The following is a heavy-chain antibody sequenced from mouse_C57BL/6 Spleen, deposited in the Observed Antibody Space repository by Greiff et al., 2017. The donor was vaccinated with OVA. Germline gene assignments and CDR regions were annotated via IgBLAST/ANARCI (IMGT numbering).Heavy chain of an antibody. CDR2: IDPSDSYT. CDR1: GYTFTSYW. J-gene: IGHJ1*03. D-gene: IGHD1-1*01. CDR3: ARRGYGSSYWYFDV. Sequence: QVQLKQSGAELVMPGASVKLSCKASGYTFTSYWMHWVKQRPGQGLEWIGEIDPSDSYTNYNQKFKGKSTLTVDKSSSTAYMQLSSLTSEDSAVYYCARRGYGSSYWYFDVWGTGTTVTVSS. V-gene: IGHV1-69*01.